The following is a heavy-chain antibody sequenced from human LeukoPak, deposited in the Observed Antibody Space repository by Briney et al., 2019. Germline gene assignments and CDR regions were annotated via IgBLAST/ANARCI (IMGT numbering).Heavy chain of an antibody. Sequence: PSETLSLTCTVSGGSISSYYWSWIRQPPGKGLEWIGYIYYSGSTNYNPSLKSRVTISVDTSKNQFSLKLSSVTAADTAVYYCARDVGAYGNAFDIWGQGTMVTVSS. CDR1: GGSISSYY. J-gene: IGHJ3*02. CDR2: IYYSGST. CDR3: ARDVGAYGNAFDI. V-gene: IGHV4-59*01. D-gene: IGHD1-26*01.